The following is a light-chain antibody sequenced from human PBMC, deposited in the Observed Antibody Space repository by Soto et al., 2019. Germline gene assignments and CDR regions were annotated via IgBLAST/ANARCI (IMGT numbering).Light chain of an antibody. J-gene: IGKJ1*01. CDR3: QHYNSSPT. Sequence: DIQMTQSPSTLSASVGDRVTITCRASQSISSWLAWYQQKPGKAPKLLIYKASSLESGVPSRFSGSGSGTEFTLTISSLQPDDFATYYCQHYNSSPTFGQGTKVEIK. CDR1: QSISSW. V-gene: IGKV1-5*03. CDR2: KAS.